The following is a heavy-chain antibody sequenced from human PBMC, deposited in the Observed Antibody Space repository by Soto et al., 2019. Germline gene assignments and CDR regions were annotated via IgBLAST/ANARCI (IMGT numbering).Heavy chain of an antibody. CDR1: GDSISTSSYY. CDR2: IYYSGAT. J-gene: IGHJ1*01. CDR3: ARLAYSGYLQT. D-gene: IGHD1-26*01. V-gene: IGHV4-39*02. Sequence: QLQLQESGPGLVKPSDTLSLTCDVSGDSISTSSYYWGWIRQPPGKGLEWIASIYYSGATYYNPSLQSRVTISVDTSNNRFSLTLSSLTAADTAVYFCARLAYSGYLQTWGQGSRVTVSS.